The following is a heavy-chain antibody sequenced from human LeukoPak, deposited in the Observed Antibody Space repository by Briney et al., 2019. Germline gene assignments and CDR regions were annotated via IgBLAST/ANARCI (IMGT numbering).Heavy chain of an antibody. D-gene: IGHD6-13*01. Sequence: GESLKISRKGSGYSFTSYWIGWVRQMPGKGLEWMGIIYPGDSDTRYSPSFQGQVTISADKSISTAYLQWSSLKASDTAMYYCARQGSSWYEVIDYWGQGTLVTVSS. CDR1: GYSFTSYW. J-gene: IGHJ4*02. CDR3: ARQGSSWYEVIDY. CDR2: IYPGDSDT. V-gene: IGHV5-51*01.